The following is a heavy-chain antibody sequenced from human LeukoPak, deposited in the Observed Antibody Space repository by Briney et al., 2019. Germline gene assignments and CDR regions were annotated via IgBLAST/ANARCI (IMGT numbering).Heavy chain of an antibody. V-gene: IGHV3-23*01. CDR3: AKGAITMVRGVIVNDY. Sequence: GGSLRLSCAASGFTFSSYAMSWVRQAPGKGLEWVSAISGSGGSTYYADSVKGRFTISRDNPKNTLYLQMNSLRAEDTAVYYCAKGAITMVRGVIVNDYWGQGTLVTVSS. CDR1: GFTFSSYA. CDR2: ISGSGGST. D-gene: IGHD3-10*01. J-gene: IGHJ4*02.